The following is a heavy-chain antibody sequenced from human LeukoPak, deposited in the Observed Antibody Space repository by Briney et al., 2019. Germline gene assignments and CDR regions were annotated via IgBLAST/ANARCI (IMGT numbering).Heavy chain of an antibody. J-gene: IGHJ4*02. V-gene: IGHV4-30-4*01. CDR1: GGSISSGDYY. CDR3: ASSYGGELQADY. CDR2: IYYSGST. D-gene: IGHD4/OR15-4a*01. Sequence: TLSLTCTVSGGSISSGDYYWRCVRQPPGKGLEWIGYIYYSGSTYYNPSLRSRVTISVDTSKNQFSLKLSSVTAADTAVYYCASSYGGELQADYWGQGTLVTVSS.